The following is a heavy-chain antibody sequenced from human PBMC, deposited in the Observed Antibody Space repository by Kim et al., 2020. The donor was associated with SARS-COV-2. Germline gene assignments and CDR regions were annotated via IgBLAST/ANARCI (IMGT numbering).Heavy chain of an antibody. D-gene: IGHD3-10*01. CDR3: AKRRGQGITMVRGALPYYYYGMDV. Sequence: SETLSLTCAVYGGSFSGYYWSWIRQPPGKGLEWIGEINHSGSTNYNPSLKSRVTISVDTSKNQFSLKLSSVTAADTAVYYCAKRRGQGITMVRGALPYYYYGMDVWGQGTTVTVSS. CDR2: INHSGST. V-gene: IGHV4-34*01. CDR1: GGSFSGYY. J-gene: IGHJ6*02.